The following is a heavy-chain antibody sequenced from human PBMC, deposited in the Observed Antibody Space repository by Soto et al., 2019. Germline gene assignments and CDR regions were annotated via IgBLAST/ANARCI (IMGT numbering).Heavy chain of an antibody. D-gene: IGHD3-22*01. CDR3: ARDHDYYDSSGHNWFDP. CDR1: GGSISSGDYY. J-gene: IGHJ5*02. Sequence: SETLSLTCTVSGGSISSGDYYWSWIRQPPGKGLEWIGYIYYSGSTYYNPSLKSRVTISVDTSKNQFSLKLSSVTAADTAVYYCARDHDYYDSSGHNWFDPWGQGTLVTVSS. V-gene: IGHV4-30-4*01. CDR2: IYYSGST.